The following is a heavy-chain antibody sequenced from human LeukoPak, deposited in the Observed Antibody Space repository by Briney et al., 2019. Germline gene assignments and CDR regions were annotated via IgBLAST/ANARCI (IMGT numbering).Heavy chain of an antibody. CDR2: INWNGGRT. D-gene: IGHD2-21*02. Sequence: GGSLRLSCAASGFTFDDYDMSWVRQAPGKRLEWVSGINWNGGRTGYADSVKGRFTISRDNAKNSLYLQMNSLKDEDTAFYYCAREVTGFHDAFDIWGQGTMVTLSS. CDR1: GFTFDDYD. J-gene: IGHJ3*02. V-gene: IGHV3-20*04. CDR3: AREVTGFHDAFDI.